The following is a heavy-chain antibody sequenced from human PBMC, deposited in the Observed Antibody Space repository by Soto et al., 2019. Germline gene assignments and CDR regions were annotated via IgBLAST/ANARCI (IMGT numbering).Heavy chain of an antibody. D-gene: IGHD6-6*01. CDR2: IASKTESEAT. CDR1: GFTLSDSS. V-gene: IGHV3-73*02. CDR3: MSWDACSSAEQ. J-gene: IGHJ4*02. Sequence: EVQLVESGGGLVQPGGSLELSCAASGFTLSDSSVNWVRQASGKGLEWVGRIASKTESEATVYAASVKGRITVARDDSKNTVYLQMGSLKTEDTAVYYCMSWDACSSAEQWGQGALVTVSS.